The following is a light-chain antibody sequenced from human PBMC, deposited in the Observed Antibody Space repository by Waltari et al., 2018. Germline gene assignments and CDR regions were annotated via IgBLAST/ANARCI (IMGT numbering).Light chain of an antibody. CDR3: QVWDNSDHWV. CDR1: NIGNKN. CDR2: YDT. J-gene: IGLJ3*02. V-gene: IGLV3-21*04. Sequence: SYVLTQPPSLSVAPGTTARITCGGNNIGNKNVHWHQQKPGQAPVVVIYYDTDRPSGIPERFSGSNSGNTATLTISRVEAGDEADYYCQVWDNSDHWVFGGGTKLTVL.